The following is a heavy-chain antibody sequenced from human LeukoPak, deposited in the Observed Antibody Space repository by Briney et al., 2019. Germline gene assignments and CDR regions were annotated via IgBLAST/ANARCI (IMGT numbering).Heavy chain of an antibody. CDR1: GFTFSSYA. CDR2: ISGSGGST. V-gene: IGHV3-23*01. J-gene: IGHJ4*02. CDR3: AGHARDYDFWSGYYFDY. Sequence: GGSLRLSCAASGFTFSSYAMSWVRQAPGKGLEWVSAISGSGGSTYYAASVRGRFTISRDNSKTTLYLQMNSLRAEDTAVYYCAGHARDYDFWSGYYFDYWGQGTLVTVSS. D-gene: IGHD3-3*01.